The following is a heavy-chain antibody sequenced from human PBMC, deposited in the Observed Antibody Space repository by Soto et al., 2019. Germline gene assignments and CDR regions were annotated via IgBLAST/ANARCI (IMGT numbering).Heavy chain of an antibody. V-gene: IGHV3-23*01. CDR3: AKTRGAMIYAISVYGMDV. D-gene: IGHD2-8*01. CDR1: GFSFSSFA. Sequence: EVQLLESGGGFIHPGGSLRLSCAASGFSFSSFAMNWVRQAPGKGLERVSIISGSADSTFYADSVKGRFTISRDNSNSALELQINSLRAEDTAGYYCAKTRGAMIYAISVYGMDVWGQGTTVTVSS. CDR2: ISGSADST. J-gene: IGHJ6*02.